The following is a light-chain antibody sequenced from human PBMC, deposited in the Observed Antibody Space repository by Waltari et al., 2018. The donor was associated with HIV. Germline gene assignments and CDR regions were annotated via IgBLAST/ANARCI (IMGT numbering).Light chain of an antibody. J-gene: IGLJ2*01. CDR2: GDN. Sequence: SHVLTQTPSLSVAPGQTATITCGGDNMLGYSVHWYQQKPGQAPVPVVYGDNGRPSGIPERFSGSNSGTTAALTITRVEAGDEADYYCQVWDYKTDHVIFGRGTKLTVL. V-gene: IGLV3-21*02. CDR1: NMLGYS. CDR3: QVWDYKTDHVI.